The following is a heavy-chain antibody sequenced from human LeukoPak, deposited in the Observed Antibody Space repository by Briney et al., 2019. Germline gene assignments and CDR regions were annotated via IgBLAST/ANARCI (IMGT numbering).Heavy chain of an antibody. J-gene: IGHJ6*02. D-gene: IGHD6-6*01. CDR1: GFTDSSNY. V-gene: IGHV3-66*01. CDR2: IYSGGST. CDR3: ARDHRTARPLYYYGMDV. Sequence: GGSLRLSCAASGFTDSSNYMSWVRQAPGKGLEWVSVIYSGGSTYYADSVKGRFTISRDNSKNTLYLQMNSLRAEDTAVYYCARDHRTARPLYYYGMDVWGQGTTVTVSS.